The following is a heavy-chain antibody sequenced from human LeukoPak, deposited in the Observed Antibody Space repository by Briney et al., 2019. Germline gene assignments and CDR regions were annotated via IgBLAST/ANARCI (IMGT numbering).Heavy chain of an antibody. D-gene: IGHD2-2*01. CDR1: ALALGGCT. CDR3: TRLGGGSPDLIIVPGANKLKWYDP. CDR2: IRRRRENYTS. V-gene: IGHV3-73*01. J-gene: IGHJ5*02. Sequence: GGSLILYCATTALALGGCTLHWVRPAPGKGLEWHEPIRRRRENYTSVNPASVEGRFTISRDDSKSTAYLQMNSLKIEDTALYHCTRLGGGSPDLIIVPGANKLKWYDPWGQGTLVTVSS.